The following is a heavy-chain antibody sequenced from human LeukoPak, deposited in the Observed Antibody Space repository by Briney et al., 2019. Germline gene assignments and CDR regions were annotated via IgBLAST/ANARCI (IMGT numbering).Heavy chain of an antibody. V-gene: IGHV3-23*01. CDR3: AKVAAAGPPYNWFDP. CDR1: GFTFSSYA. J-gene: IGHJ5*02. CDR2: ISGSGGTT. Sequence: PGGSLRLSCAVSGFTFSSYAMSWVRQAPGEGLEWVSDISGSGGTTYYADSVKGRFTISRDNSKNTVYLQMNRLRAEDTAVYYCAKVAAAGPPYNWFDPWGQGTLVTVSS. D-gene: IGHD6-13*01.